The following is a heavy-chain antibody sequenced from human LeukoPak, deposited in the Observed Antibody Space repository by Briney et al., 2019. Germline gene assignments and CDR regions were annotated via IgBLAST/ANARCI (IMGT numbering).Heavy chain of an antibody. V-gene: IGHV3-21*01. J-gene: IGHJ4*02. CDR1: GFTFSSYS. Sequence: GGSLRLSCAASGFTFSSYSMNWVRQAPGKGLEWVSSISSSSYIYYADSVKGRFTISRDNAKNSLYLQMNSLRAEDTAVYYCARDGGYCSSTSCYDLDYWGQGTLVTVSS. CDR2: ISSSSYI. D-gene: IGHD2-2*03. CDR3: ARDGGYCSSTSCYDLDY.